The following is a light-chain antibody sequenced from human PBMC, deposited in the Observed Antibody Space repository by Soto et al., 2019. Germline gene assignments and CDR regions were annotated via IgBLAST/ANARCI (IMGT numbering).Light chain of an antibody. CDR2: KAS. CDR3: QQYYTYQWT. CDR1: QSISSW. J-gene: IGKJ1*01. Sequence: DIQMTQSPSTLSASVGDRVTITCRASQSISSWLAWYQQRPGKAPKLLIYKASNLESGVPSRFSGSGSGTGLTLTISSLHPDDFATYYCQQYYTYQWTFGPGTKVDIK. V-gene: IGKV1-5*03.